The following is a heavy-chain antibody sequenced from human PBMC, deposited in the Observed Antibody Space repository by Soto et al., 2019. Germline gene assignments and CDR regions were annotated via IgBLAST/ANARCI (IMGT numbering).Heavy chain of an antibody. Sequence: QVQLVQSGAEVKKPGSSVKVSCKTSGVSFNNNGIGWVRQAPGHGLEWMGGVSPPFRTSNYARKFQGRILITADASTGKVNMELSSLTSEDTAQYYCARVLYYGSGSYSPYGMDVWGQGTTVTVSS. CDR2: VSPPFRTS. J-gene: IGHJ6*02. V-gene: IGHV1-69*01. D-gene: IGHD3-10*01. CDR3: ARVLYYGSGSYSPYGMDV. CDR1: GVSFNNNG.